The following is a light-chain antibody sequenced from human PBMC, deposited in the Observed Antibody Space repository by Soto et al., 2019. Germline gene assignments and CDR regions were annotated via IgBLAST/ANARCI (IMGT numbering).Light chain of an antibody. CDR3: QQYNSLVS. CDR1: QDISDY. J-gene: IGKJ4*01. V-gene: IGKV1-33*01. Sequence: DIQMTQSPSSLSASVRDRVTITCQASQDISDYLNWYQQKPGNAPKVLIHDASKLEAGVPPRFSGSGSGTNFTFTISSLQLEDFASYHCQQYNSLVSFGGGTKVE. CDR2: DAS.